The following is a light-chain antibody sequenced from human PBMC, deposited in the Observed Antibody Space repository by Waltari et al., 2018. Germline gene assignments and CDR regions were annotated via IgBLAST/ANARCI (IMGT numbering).Light chain of an antibody. CDR3: SSYAGRNNLV. V-gene: IGLV2-8*01. CDR1: SSDVGGYNY. CDR2: EVS. J-gene: IGLJ2*01. Sequence: QSALTQPPSASGSPGQSVTISCTGTSSDVGGYNYVSWYQQHPGNAPKLMIYEVSKRPSGVPDRFSGSKSGNTASLTVSGLQAEDEADYYCSSYAGRNNLVFGGGTKLTVL.